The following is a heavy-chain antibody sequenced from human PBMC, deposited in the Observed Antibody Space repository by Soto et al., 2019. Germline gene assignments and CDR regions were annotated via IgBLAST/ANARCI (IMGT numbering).Heavy chain of an antibody. CDR1: GFTFSRYA. Sequence: GGSLRLSCAASGFTFSRYAMNWVRQAPGKGLEWVSSISSNGNYLYYADSVKGRFTISRDNAQNSLYLQMNTLSAADTAVYFCVREHEELIIQPFYGTDVWGLGTTVTVSS. CDR3: VREHEELIIQPFYGTDV. D-gene: IGHD3-10*01. J-gene: IGHJ6*02. V-gene: IGHV3-21*01. CDR2: ISSNGNYL.